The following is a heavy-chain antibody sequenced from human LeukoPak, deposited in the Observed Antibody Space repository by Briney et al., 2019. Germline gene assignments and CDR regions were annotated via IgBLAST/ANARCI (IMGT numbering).Heavy chain of an antibody. Sequence: ASVKVSCKASGYTFTSYDINWVRQATGQGLEWMGWMNPNSGNTGYAQKFQGRVTMTRNTSISTAYMELSSLRSEDTAVYYCARGRFLEWLFYGGFWFDPWGRGTLVTVSS. V-gene: IGHV1-8*01. D-gene: IGHD3-3*01. CDR3: ARGRFLEWLFYGGFWFDP. CDR2: MNPNSGNT. J-gene: IGHJ5*02. CDR1: GYTFTSYD.